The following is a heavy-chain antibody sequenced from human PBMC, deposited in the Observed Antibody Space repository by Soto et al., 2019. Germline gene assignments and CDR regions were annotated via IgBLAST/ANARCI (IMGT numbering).Heavy chain of an antibody. CDR1: GGSISSSSYY. D-gene: IGHD5-12*01. J-gene: IGHJ6*02. CDR3: ARLLRHNYYGMDV. V-gene: IGHV4-39*01. Sequence: QLQLQESGPGLVKPSETLSLTCTVSGGSISSSSYYWGWIRQPPGKGLEWIGSIYYSGSTYYNPSLKSRVTISVDTSKNQFSLKLSSVTAADTAVYYCARLLRHNYYGMDVWGQGTTFTVSS. CDR2: IYYSGST.